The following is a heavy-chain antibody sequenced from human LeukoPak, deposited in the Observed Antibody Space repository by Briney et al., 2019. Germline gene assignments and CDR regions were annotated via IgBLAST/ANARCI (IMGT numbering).Heavy chain of an antibody. CDR3: ARDQVPALAN. D-gene: IGHD5-18*01. J-gene: IGHJ4*02. V-gene: IGHV3-66*01. Sequence: GGSLRLSCAASGFTVSGNYMSWVRQAPGKGLEWVSIIYSGGGTYYADSVKGRFTTSRDNSKNTLYLQMNSLRAEDTAVYYCARDQVPALANWGQGTLVTVSS. CDR2: IYSGGGT. CDR1: GFTVSGNY.